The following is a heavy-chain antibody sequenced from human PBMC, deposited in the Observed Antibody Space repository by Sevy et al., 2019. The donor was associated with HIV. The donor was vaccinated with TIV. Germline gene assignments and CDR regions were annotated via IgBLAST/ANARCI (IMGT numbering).Heavy chain of an antibody. D-gene: IGHD6-19*01. Sequence: SESLSLTCTVSGGSISSYYWSCIRQPPGKGLEWIGYIYYSGSTNYNPSLKSRVTISVDTSKNQFSLKLSSVTAADTAVYYCARGSGWSPPPAFDPWGQGTLVTVSS. CDR2: IYYSGST. J-gene: IGHJ5*02. CDR1: GGSISSYY. CDR3: ARGSGWSPPPAFDP. V-gene: IGHV4-59*01.